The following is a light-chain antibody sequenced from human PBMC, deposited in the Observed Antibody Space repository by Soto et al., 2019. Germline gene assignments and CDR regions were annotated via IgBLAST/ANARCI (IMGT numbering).Light chain of an antibody. CDR1: SSNIGAGYD. J-gene: IGLJ2*01. CDR2: GNS. CDR3: QYYDRSLSRV. Sequence: QSVLTQPRSVSGAPGHRVTISCTGSSSNIGAGYDVHWYEQLPGTAPKLLIYGNSNRHSGVPHRFSGSKSGTSASLAITGLQAEDDADYYCQYYDRSLSRVFGGGTKLTVL. V-gene: IGLV1-40*01.